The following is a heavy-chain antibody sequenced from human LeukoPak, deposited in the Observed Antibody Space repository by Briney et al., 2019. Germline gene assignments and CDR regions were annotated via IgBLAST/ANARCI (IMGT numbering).Heavy chain of an antibody. CDR2: INHSGST. J-gene: IGHJ5*02. D-gene: IGHD2-2*01. CDR3: ATTSGGCSSTSCYGGSWFDP. CDR1: GASFSGYY. V-gene: IGHV4-34*01. Sequence: SETLSLTCAVYGASFSGYYWSWIRQPPGKGLEWIGEINHSGSTNYNPSLKSRVTISVDTSKNQFSLKLSSVTGADTAVYYCATTSGGCSSTSCYGGSWFDPWGQGTLVTVSS.